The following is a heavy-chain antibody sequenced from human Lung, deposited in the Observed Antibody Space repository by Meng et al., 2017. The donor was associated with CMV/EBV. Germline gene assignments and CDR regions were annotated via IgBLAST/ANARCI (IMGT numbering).Heavy chain of an antibody. J-gene: IGHJ6*02. CDR3: ARGQVQCSTINCHDYRFSGMEV. D-gene: IGHD2/OR15-2a*01. CDR1: GYTFSYYD. CDR2: MNPNRGNT. V-gene: IGHV1-8*01. Sequence: ASXXVSXKASGYTFSYYDIIWVRQASGQGLEWVGWMNPNRGNTAYAQKFQGRVTMTRDTSTSIAYMELSSLRSGDTAVYYCARGQVQCSTINCHDYRFSGMEVRXQGTXVNGAS.